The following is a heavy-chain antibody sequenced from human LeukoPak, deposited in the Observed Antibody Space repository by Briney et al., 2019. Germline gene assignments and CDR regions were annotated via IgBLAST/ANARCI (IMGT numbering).Heavy chain of an antibody. CDR1: GFTFSSYA. CDR2: ISYDGSNK. CDR3: SLPLPDGAFDI. J-gene: IGHJ3*02. D-gene: IGHD1-14*01. V-gene: IGHV3-30-3*01. Sequence: GGSLRLSCAASGFTFSSYAMHWVRQAPGKRLEWVAVISYDGSNKYYADSVKGRFTISRDNSKNTLYLQMNSLRAEDTAVYYCSLPLPDGAFDIWGQGTMVTVSS.